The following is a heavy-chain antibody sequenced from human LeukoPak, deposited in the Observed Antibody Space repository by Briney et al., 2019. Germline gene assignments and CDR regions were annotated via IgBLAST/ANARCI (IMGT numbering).Heavy chain of an antibody. CDR1: GYTFTGYY. J-gene: IGHJ6*03. Sequence: ASVKVSCKASGYTFTGYYMHWVRQAPGQGLEWMGWINPNSGGTDYAQKFQGRVTMTRDTSISTAYMELSRLRSDDTAVYYCAASALGVYGYYDYYYYMDVWGTGTTVTVSS. CDR3: AASALGVYGYYDYYYYMDV. D-gene: IGHD5-18*01. CDR2: INPNSGGT. V-gene: IGHV1-2*02.